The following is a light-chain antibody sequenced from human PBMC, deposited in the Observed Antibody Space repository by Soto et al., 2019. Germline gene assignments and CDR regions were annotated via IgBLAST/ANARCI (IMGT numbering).Light chain of an antibody. CDR1: QSVSNTY. Sequence: EKVMTQSPCTLSLSPGERATLSCRASQSVSNTYLAWYQHIPGQTPRLLIYGASNRATGIPDRCSGSGSGTDFTLTISRLEPEDFAVYYCQQHDSSPWMFGQGTKGDIK. CDR2: GAS. CDR3: QQHDSSPWM. V-gene: IGKV3-20*01. J-gene: IGKJ1*01.